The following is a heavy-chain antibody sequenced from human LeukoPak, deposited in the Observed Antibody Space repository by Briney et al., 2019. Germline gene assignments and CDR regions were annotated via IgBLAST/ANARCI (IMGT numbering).Heavy chain of an antibody. V-gene: IGHV3-53*01. Sequence: GGSLRLSCAASGFTVSSNHMSWVRQAPGKGLEWVSVIYSGGSTYYAESVKGRFTISRDNSKNTLYLQMNSLRAEDTAVYYCAKVATPNPYYYYHMDVWGTGTTVTVSS. CDR1: GFTVSSNH. D-gene: IGHD4-23*01. CDR3: AKVATPNPYYYYHMDV. CDR2: IYSGGST. J-gene: IGHJ6*03.